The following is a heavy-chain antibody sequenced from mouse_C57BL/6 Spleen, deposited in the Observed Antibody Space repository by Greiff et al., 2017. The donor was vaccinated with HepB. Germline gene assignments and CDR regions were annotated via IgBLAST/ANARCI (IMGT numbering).Heavy chain of an antibody. Sequence: EVQLVESGPGLVKPSQSLSLTCSVTGYSITSGYYWNWIRQFPGNKLEWMGYISYDGSNNYNPSLKNRISITHDTSKNQFFLKLNSVTTEDTATYYCARKEDYYGSPDYWGQGTTLTVSS. V-gene: IGHV3-6*01. CDR1: GYSITSGYY. D-gene: IGHD1-1*01. CDR2: ISYDGSN. J-gene: IGHJ2*01. CDR3: ARKEDYYGSPDY.